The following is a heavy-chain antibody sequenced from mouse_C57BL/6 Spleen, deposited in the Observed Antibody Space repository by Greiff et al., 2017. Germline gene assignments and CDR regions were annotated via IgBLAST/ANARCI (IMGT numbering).Heavy chain of an antibody. CDR3: AKGSYSNYWYFDV. J-gene: IGHJ1*03. CDR1: GYTFTDYN. V-gene: IGHV1-18*01. D-gene: IGHD2-5*01. Sequence: EVQLQQSGPELVKPGASVKIPCKASGYTFTDYNMAWVKQSHGKSLEWIGDINPNNGGTIYNQKFKGKATLTVDKSSSTAYMELRSLTSEDTAVYYCAKGSYSNYWYFDVWGTGTTVTVSS. CDR2: INPNNGGT.